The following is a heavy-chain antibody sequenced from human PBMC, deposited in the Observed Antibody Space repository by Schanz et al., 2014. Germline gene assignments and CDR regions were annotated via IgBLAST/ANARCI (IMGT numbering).Heavy chain of an antibody. Sequence: QLVGSGGGLIQPGGSLRLSCTASGFAFSSYSMNWVRQAPGKGLEWVAVISYDGSNKYYADSVKGRFTISRDNSENTLYLQMNSLSADDTAVFYCAKGMGYCSGGTCYDYYYYGLDVWGQGTTVTVAS. D-gene: IGHD2-15*01. V-gene: IGHV3-30*18. CDR3: AKGMGYCSGGTCYDYYYYGLDV. CDR2: ISYDGSNK. CDR1: GFAFSSYS. J-gene: IGHJ6*02.